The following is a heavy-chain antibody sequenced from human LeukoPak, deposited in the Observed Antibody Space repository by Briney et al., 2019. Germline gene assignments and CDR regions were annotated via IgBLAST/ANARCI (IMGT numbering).Heavy chain of an antibody. D-gene: IGHD5-18*01. Sequence: GGSLRLSCAASGFTFSSYAMSWVRQATGKGLEWVSAISGSGGSTYYADSVKGRFTISRDNSNNTLYLQMNSLRAEDTAVYYCAKAPRGTAMAHFDYWGQGTLVTVSS. J-gene: IGHJ4*02. V-gene: IGHV3-23*01. CDR1: GFTFSSYA. CDR3: AKAPRGTAMAHFDY. CDR2: ISGSGGST.